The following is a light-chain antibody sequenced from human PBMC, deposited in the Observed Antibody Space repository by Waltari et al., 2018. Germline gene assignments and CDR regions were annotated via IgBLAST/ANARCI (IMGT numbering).Light chain of an antibody. V-gene: IGLV1-47*01. J-gene: IGLJ3*02. CDR1: SSNIGSNY. CDR3: AAWDDSLSGWV. CDR2: RNN. Sequence: QSVLTQPPSASGTPGQRVTISCSGSSSNIGSNYVYWYQQLPGTAPTPLSYRNNPRPSGVPDRFSGSKSGPSASLAISGLRSEDEADYYCAAWDDSLSGWVFGGGTKLTVL.